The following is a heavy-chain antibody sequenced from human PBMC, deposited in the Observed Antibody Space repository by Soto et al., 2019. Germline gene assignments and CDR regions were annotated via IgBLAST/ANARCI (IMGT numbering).Heavy chain of an antibody. J-gene: IGHJ5*02. V-gene: IGHV4-30-4*01. Sequence: QVQLQESGPGLVKPSQTLSLTCTVSGDSISSNNNYWSWIRQPPGEGLEWIGFISYSGTTSYSPSLKSRVAISLDPSKNQFSLSLSSVTAADPAVYYCARGRGYSYGLDPWGQGTLVTVSS. CDR2: ISYSGTT. CDR1: GDSISSNNNY. D-gene: IGHD5-18*01. CDR3: ARGRGYSYGLDP.